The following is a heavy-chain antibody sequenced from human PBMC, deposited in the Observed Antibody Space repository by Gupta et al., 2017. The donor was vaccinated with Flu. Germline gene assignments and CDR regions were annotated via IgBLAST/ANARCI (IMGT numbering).Heavy chain of an antibody. CDR2: IYYSGST. J-gene: IGHJ4*02. D-gene: IGHD2-15*01. Sequence: QVQLQESGPGLVKPSQTLSLTCTVSGGSISSGGYYWSWIRQHPGKGLEWIGYIYYSGSTYYNPSLKSRVTISVDTSKNQFSLKLSSVTAADTAVYYCAREMEVYCSGGSCSLFDYWGQGTLVTVSS. V-gene: IGHV4-31*03. CDR3: AREMEVYCSGGSCSLFDY. CDR1: GGSISSGGYY.